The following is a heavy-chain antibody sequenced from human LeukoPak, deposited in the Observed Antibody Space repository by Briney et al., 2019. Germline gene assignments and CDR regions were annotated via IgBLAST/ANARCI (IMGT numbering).Heavy chain of an antibody. V-gene: IGHV3-74*01. Sequence: AGSLRLSCAASRFTFSSYWMHWVRQAPGKGLVWVSRINSDGSSTNYADSVKGRFTISRDNAKNTLYLQMNSLGAEDTAVYYCARGGAVAGIMDVWGKGTTVTVSS. CDR1: RFTFSSYW. J-gene: IGHJ6*04. CDR3: ARGGAVAGIMDV. CDR2: INSDGSST. D-gene: IGHD6-13*01.